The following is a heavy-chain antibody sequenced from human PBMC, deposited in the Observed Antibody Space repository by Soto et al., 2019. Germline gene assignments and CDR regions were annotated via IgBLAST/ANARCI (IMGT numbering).Heavy chain of an antibody. CDR1: GGSISSGGYY. D-gene: IGHD3-10*01. J-gene: IGHJ3*01. Sequence: QVQLQESGPGLVKPSQTLSLTCTVSGGSISSGGYYWSWIRQHPGKGLEWLGHIYYSGGTYYNPFLGERINISRGKAKRQVLPELEPGAAGGTAVIFRAGFRDYEGGDFWGQGTTVTVSS. CDR3: AGFRDYEGGDF. V-gene: IGHV4-31*09. CDR2: IYYSGGT.